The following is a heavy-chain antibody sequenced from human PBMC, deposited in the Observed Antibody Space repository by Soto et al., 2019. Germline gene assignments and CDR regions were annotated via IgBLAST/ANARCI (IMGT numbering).Heavy chain of an antibody. CDR3: XXXXIAVAGXXXYFQH. Sequence: EVQLVESGGGLVQPGGSLRLSCAASGFTVSSNYMSWVRQAPGKGLEWVSVIYSGGSTYYADSVKGRFTISRDNSKNTXXXXXXXXXXXXXXXXXXXXXXIAVAGXXXYFQHWGQGTLVTVSS. CDR1: GFTVSSNY. CDR2: IYSGGST. D-gene: IGHD6-19*01. V-gene: IGHV3-66*01. J-gene: IGHJ1*01.